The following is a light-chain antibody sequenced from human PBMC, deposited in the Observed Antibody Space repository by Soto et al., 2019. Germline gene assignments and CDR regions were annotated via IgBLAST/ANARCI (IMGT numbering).Light chain of an antibody. Sequence: IQLTQSPSSLSASVGERVTISCRASQGISSYLAWYQQKPGKAPKLLLYVASTLTSGVPSRFSGSGAGTDSTLTISSLQPEDFATYYCQQFRSSPLTFGGGTKVEIK. J-gene: IGKJ4*01. CDR2: VAS. V-gene: IGKV1-9*01. CDR1: QGISSY. CDR3: QQFRSSPLT.